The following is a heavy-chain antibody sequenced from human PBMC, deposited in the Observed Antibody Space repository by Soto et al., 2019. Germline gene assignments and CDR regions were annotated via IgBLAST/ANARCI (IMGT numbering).Heavy chain of an antibody. CDR1: GYTFTSYD. Sequence: ASVKVSCKASGYTFTSYDINWVRQATGQGLEWMGWMNPNSGNTGYAQKFQGRVTMTRNTSISTAYMELSSLRSEDTAVYYCARTPLYGSGTRRAFDIWGQGPMVTLSS. V-gene: IGHV1-8*01. CDR2: MNPNSGNT. J-gene: IGHJ3*02. CDR3: ARTPLYGSGTRRAFDI. D-gene: IGHD3-10*01.